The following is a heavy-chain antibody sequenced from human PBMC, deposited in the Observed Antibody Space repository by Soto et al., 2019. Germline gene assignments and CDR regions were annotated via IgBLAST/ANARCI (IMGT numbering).Heavy chain of an antibody. CDR3: ASVWFGEGEDV. D-gene: IGHD3-10*01. CDR1: GGSFSGYY. J-gene: IGHJ6*02. CDR2: INHSGST. V-gene: IGHV4-34*01. Sequence: PSETRSLACAVYGGSFSGYYWSWIRQPPGKGLEWIGEINHSGSTNYNPSLKSRVTISVXXXKXXXXLNLXSXXAADTAVYYCASVWFGEGEDVWGQGTTDTVSS.